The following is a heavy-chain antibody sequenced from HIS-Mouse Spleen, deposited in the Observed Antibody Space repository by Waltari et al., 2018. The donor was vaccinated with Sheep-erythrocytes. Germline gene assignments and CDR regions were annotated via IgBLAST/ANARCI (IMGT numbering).Heavy chain of an antibody. V-gene: IGHV1-2*02. D-gene: IGHD2-2*01. CDR3: ARGYCSSTSCYGYFQH. Sequence: QVQLVQSGAEVKKPGASVKVSCKASGYTFTGYYMHWVRQAPGQGLEWMGGSNANSGGTNYAQKFQGRGTMTRDTSISTAYMELSRLRSDDTAVYYCARGYCSSTSCYGYFQHWGQGTLVTVSS. CDR2: SNANSGGT. J-gene: IGHJ1*01. CDR1: GYTFTGYY.